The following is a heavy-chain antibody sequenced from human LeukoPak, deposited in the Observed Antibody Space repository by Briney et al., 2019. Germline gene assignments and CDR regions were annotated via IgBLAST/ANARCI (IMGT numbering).Heavy chain of an antibody. CDR3: ASGYSYGYSYYYMDV. V-gene: IGHV1-69*01. CDR2: IIPIFGTA. D-gene: IGHD5-18*01. Sequence: ASVKVSCKASGGTFSSYAISWVRQAPGQGLEWMGGIIPIFGTANYAQKFQGRVTITADESTSTAYMELSSLRSEDTAGYYCASGYSYGYSYYYMDVWGKGTTVTVSS. J-gene: IGHJ6*03. CDR1: GGTFSSYA.